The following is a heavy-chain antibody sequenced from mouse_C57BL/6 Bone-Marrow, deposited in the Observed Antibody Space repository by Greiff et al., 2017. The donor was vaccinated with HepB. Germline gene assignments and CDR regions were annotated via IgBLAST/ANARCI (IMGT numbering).Heavy chain of an antibody. Sequence: VKLMESGPGLVQPSQSLSITCTVSGFSLTSYGVHWVRQSPGKGLEWLGVIWSGGSTDYNAAFISRLSISKDNSKSQVFFKMNSLQADDTAIYYCARRGGVTYAMDYWGQGTSVTVSS. V-gene: IGHV2-2*01. J-gene: IGHJ4*01. D-gene: IGHD2-2*01. CDR3: ARRGGVTYAMDY. CDR2: IWSGGST. CDR1: GFSLTSYG.